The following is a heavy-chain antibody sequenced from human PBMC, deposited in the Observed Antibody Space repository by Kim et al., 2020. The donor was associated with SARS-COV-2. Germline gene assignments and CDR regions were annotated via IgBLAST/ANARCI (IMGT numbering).Heavy chain of an antibody. V-gene: IGHV3-30*18. CDR1: GFTFSSYG. CDR3: AKSNYDFWSGYRY. CDR2: ISYDGSNK. J-gene: IGHJ4*02. D-gene: IGHD3-3*01. Sequence: GGSLRLSCAASGFTFSSYGMHWVRQAPGKGLEWVAVISYDGSNKYYADSVKGRFTISRDNSKNTLYLQMNSLRAEDTAVYYCAKSNYDFWSGYRYWGQGTLVTVSS.